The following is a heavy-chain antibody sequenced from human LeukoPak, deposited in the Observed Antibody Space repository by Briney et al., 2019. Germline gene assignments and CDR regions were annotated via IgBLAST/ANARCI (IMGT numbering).Heavy chain of an antibody. J-gene: IGHJ4*02. D-gene: IGHD4-17*01. Sequence: SETLSLNCTVSGGSIISYYWSWIRQPPGKGLEWIGYIYYSGSTNYNPSLKSRVTISVDTSKNQFSLKLSSVTAADTAVYYCAGSEEGYYGSYWGKGTLVTVSS. V-gene: IGHV4-59*08. CDR1: GGSIISYY. CDR3: AGSEEGYYGSY. CDR2: IYYSGST.